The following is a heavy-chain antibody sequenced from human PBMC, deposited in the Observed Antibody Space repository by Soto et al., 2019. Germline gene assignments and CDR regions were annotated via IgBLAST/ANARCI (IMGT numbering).Heavy chain of an antibody. D-gene: IGHD3-9*01. CDR3: ARKLQASIRNVEWFSYKWFDP. Sequence: PXGTLLLTFEVHGDSVSGYAWSGIRQPPGKGLEWIGEITFRVVTNYHPSLKSRLSMSVDTSKNRISLNVSSVTAADTALYFCARKLQASIRNVEWFSYKWFDPWGPRTLVTVSS. CDR1: GDSVSGYA. J-gene: IGHJ5*02. CDR2: ITFRVVT. V-gene: IGHV4-34*01.